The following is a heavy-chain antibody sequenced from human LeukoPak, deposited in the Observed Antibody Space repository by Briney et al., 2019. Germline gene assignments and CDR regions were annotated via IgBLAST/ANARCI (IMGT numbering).Heavy chain of an antibody. Sequence: GRSLRLSCAASGFSFSSDLMHWVRQAPGKGLVCVSHINSDGRSTRYADSVKGRFTTSRDNAKNTLYLQMDSRRAEDTAVYYCAKDRSGSLDYWGQGTLVTVSS. CDR1: GFSFSSDL. V-gene: IGHV3-74*01. CDR2: INSDGRST. CDR3: AKDRSGSLDY. J-gene: IGHJ4*02. D-gene: IGHD1-26*01.